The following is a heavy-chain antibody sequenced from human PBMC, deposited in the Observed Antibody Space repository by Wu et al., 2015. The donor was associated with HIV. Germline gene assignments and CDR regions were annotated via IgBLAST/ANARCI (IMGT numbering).Heavy chain of an antibody. CDR1: GYTFTSYD. CDR2: MNPNSGNT. D-gene: IGHD6-13*01. J-gene: IGHJ6*03. CDR3: ARGASAAAGGYYYYMDV. Sequence: QVQLVQSGAEVKKPGASVKVSCKASGYTFTSYDINWVRQATGQGLEWMGWMNPNSGNTGYAQKFQGRVTITRNTSISTAYMELSSLRSEDTAVYYCARGASAAAGGYYYYMDVWGKGTTVTVSS. V-gene: IGHV1-8*03.